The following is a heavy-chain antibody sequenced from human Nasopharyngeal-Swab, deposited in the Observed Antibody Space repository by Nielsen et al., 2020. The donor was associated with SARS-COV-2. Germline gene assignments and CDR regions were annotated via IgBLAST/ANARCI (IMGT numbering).Heavy chain of an antibody. CDR3: ARDQVSSWYTYYYYYGMDV. CDR1: GFTFSSYA. D-gene: IGHD6-13*01. J-gene: IGHJ6*02. Sequence: GGSLRLSCAASGFTFSSYAMHWVRQAPGKGLEWVAVISYDGSKKYYADSVKGRFTISRDNSKNTLYLQMNSLRAEDTAVYYCARDQVSSWYTYYYYYGMDVWGQGTTVTVSS. V-gene: IGHV3-30-3*01. CDR2: ISYDGSKK.